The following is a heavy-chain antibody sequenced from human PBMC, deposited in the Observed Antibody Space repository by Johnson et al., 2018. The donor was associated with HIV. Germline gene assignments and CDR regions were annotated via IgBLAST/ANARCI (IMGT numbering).Heavy chain of an antibody. J-gene: IGHJ3*02. CDR3: TRLPSGYSRDAFDI. D-gene: IGHD5-18*01. CDR2: IYSDGST. Sequence: VQLVESGGGLVQPGGSLRLSCAASGFTVSSNYMSWVRQAPGKGLEWVSVIYSDGSTYYADSVQGRFTLSRDNSQNTLYLQMNSLRAEDTAVYYCTRLPSGYSRDAFDIWGQGTMVTVS. V-gene: IGHV3-66*04. CDR1: GFTVSSNY.